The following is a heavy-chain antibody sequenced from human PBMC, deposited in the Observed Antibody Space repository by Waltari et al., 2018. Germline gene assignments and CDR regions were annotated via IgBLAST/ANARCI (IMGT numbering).Heavy chain of an antibody. J-gene: IGHJ4*02. Sequence: QLQLQESGPGLVKPSGTLSLTCGVSGDSMSSTYWWSWVRQAPGKGLEWIGQVYGGGKTNLNPSFASRVTVALDTYNKQFSRTVTSATGADTAVYYWARDRGRGLYLDSWGPGLLVTVSP. D-gene: IGHD5-12*01. CDR2: VYGGGKT. CDR1: GDSMSSTYW. CDR3: ARDRGRGLYLDS. V-gene: IGHV4-4*02.